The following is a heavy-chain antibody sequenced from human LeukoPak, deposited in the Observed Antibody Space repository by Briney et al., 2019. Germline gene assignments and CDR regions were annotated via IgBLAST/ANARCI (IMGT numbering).Heavy chain of an antibody. D-gene: IGHD2-2*01. CDR2: IHHGGTT. CDR3: ARERAVVPGGWFDP. V-gene: IGHV4-38-2*02. J-gene: IGHJ5*02. CDR1: GYSIISGRY. Sequence: PSETLSLTCTVSGYSIISGRYWGCLRQSPGKALEWIGSIHHGGTTYYSPSLKSRVTISVDTSRNQFSLKMSSVTAADTALYFCARERAVVPGGWFDPWGQGTLVTVSS.